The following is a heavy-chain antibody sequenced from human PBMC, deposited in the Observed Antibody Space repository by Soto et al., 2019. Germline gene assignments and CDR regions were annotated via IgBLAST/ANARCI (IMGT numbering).Heavy chain of an antibody. CDR3: ARCVGGAGVTFYYYYGMDV. Sequence: PSQTLSLTCVISGDSVSSNSAAWNWIRQSPSRGLEWLGRTYYRSKWYNDYAVSVKSRITINPDTSKNQFSLQLNSVTPEDTAVYYCARCVGGAGVTFYYYYGMDVWGQGTTVTVSS. CDR2: TYYRSKWYN. V-gene: IGHV6-1*01. D-gene: IGHD3-10*01. J-gene: IGHJ6*02. CDR1: GDSVSSNSAA.